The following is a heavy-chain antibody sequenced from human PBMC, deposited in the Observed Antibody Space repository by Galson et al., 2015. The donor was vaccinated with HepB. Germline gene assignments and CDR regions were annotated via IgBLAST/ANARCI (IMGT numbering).Heavy chain of an antibody. D-gene: IGHD3-22*01. CDR2: INVYNGNT. J-gene: IGHJ4*02. CDR1: GYTYTTYG. Sequence: SVKVSCKASGYTYTTYGISWVRQAPGQGLEWMGWINVYNGNTNYVQKLQGRVTVTTDTSTSTAYMELRSLRSDDTAVYYCASTLEGPFGYYYDTSGHFYFDYWGQGTLVTVSS. CDR3: ASTLEGPFGYYYDTSGHFYFDY. V-gene: IGHV1-18*04.